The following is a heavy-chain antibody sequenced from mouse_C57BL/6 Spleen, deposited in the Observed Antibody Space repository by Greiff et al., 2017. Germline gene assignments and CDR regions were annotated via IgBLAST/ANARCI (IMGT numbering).Heavy chain of an antibody. D-gene: IGHD1-1*01. CDR1: FLPLLSSF. Sequence: EVRGGESGGGLVKPGGFLKLSCAASFLPLLSSFLPFFLPSPSPFLSFFSSITIFLITIYYADTVNVRFTISRDNAKNTLFLQMTSLRSEDTAMYYCARRITTVVEPYFDYWGQGTTLTVSS. CDR2: ITIFLITI. V-gene: IGHV5-17*01. CDR3: ARRITTVVEPYFDY. J-gene: IGHJ2*01.